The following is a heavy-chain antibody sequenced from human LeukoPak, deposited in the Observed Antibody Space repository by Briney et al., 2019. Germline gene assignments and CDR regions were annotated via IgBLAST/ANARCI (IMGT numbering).Heavy chain of an antibody. CDR3: ARAPYYYGSGVDY. V-gene: IGHV3-64*01. D-gene: IGHD3-10*01. Sequence: GGSLRLSCAASGFTFSSYAMHWVRQAPGKGLEYVSAISSNGGSTYYANSVKGRFTISRDNSKNTLYLQMGSLRAEDMAVYYCARAPYYYGSGVDYWGQGTLVTVSS. CDR1: GFTFSSYA. J-gene: IGHJ4*02. CDR2: ISSNGGST.